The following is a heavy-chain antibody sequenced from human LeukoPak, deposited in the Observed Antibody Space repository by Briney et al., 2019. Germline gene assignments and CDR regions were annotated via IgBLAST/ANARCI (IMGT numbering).Heavy chain of an antibody. J-gene: IGHJ6*03. CDR2: LYSGGST. CDR1: GFTVSNNY. D-gene: IGHD3-22*01. Sequence: GGSLRLSCAASGFTVSNNYMSWVRQAPGKGLEWVSVLYSGGSTCYADSVKGRFTISRDNSKNTLFLQMNSLRAEDTAVYYCARALGSGYPNYYYYYMDVWGKGTTVTVSS. CDR3: ARALGSGYPNYYYYYMDV. V-gene: IGHV3-53*01.